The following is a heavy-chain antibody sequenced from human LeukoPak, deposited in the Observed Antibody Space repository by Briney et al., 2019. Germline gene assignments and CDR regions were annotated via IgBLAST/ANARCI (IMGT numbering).Heavy chain of an antibody. CDR2: INPNSGGT. CDR1: GYTFTGYY. V-gene: IGHV1-2*02. Sequence: GASVKVSCKASGYTFTGYYMHWVRQAPGQGLEWMGWINPNSGGTNYAQKFQGRVTMTRDTSISTAYMELSRLRSDDTAVYYCARDPGAVAGSYGYWGQGTLVTVSS. D-gene: IGHD6-19*01. J-gene: IGHJ4*02. CDR3: ARDPGAVAGSYGY.